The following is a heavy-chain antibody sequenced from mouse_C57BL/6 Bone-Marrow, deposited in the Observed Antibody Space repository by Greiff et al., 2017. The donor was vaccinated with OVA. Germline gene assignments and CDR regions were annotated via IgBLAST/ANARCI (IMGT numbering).Heavy chain of an antibody. V-gene: IGHV14-4*01. CDR3: TTSCEDY. Sequence: EVKLMESGAELVRPGASVKLSCTASGFNIKDDYMHWVKQRPEQGLEWIGWIDPENGDTEYASKFQGKATITADTSSNTAYLQLSSLTSEDTAVYYCTTSCEDYWGQGTTLTVSS. CDR1: GFNIKDDY. J-gene: IGHJ2*01. CDR2: IDPENGDT.